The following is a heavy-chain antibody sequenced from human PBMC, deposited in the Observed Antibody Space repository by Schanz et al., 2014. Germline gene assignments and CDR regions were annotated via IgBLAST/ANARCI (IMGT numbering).Heavy chain of an antibody. CDR1: GYTFTSYG. CDR3: ARGTMPGTFDI. Sequence: QVQLVQSGAEVKKPGASVKVSCKASGYTFTSYGINWVRQAPGQGLEWMGWITAYNGDTNYALKLQGRVTMTTDTSTGTAYMELRSLRSDDTAMYYCARGTMPGTFDIWGQGTMVTVSS. CDR2: ITAYNGDT. V-gene: IGHV1-18*01. D-gene: IGHD2-2*01. J-gene: IGHJ3*02.